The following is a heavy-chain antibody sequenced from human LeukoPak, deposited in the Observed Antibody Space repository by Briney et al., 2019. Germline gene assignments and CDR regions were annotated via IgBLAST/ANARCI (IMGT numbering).Heavy chain of an antibody. D-gene: IGHD6-19*01. Sequence: GRSLRLSCAASGFSFDDYAMQWVRQAPGKGLEWVSGISWNSGSIGHADSVKGRFTISRDNAKNSLYLQMNSLRAEDTALYYCAKDRYTSGWYDLEYWGQGTLVTVSS. CDR1: GFSFDDYA. J-gene: IGHJ4*02. V-gene: IGHV3-9*01. CDR3: AKDRYTSGWYDLEY. CDR2: ISWNSGSI.